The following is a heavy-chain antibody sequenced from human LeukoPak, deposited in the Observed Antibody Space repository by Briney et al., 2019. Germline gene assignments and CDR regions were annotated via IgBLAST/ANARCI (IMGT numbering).Heavy chain of an antibody. CDR2: ISSNGGST. D-gene: IGHD3-22*01. J-gene: IGHJ3*02. CDR1: GFTFSSYA. CDR3: ARGATMIAVAPWVAFDI. Sequence: GGSLRLSCAASGFTFSSYAMHWVRQAPGKGLEYVSAISSNGGSTYYANSVKGRFTISRDNSKNTLYLQMGSLRAEDMAVYYCARGATMIAVAPWVAFDIWGQGTMVTVSS. V-gene: IGHV3-64*01.